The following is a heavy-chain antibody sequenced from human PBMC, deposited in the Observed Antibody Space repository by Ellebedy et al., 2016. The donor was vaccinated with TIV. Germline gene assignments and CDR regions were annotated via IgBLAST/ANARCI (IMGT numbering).Heavy chain of an antibody. CDR3: ARPGYSSPNAQFDY. Sequence: GESLKISXAASGFTFSSYGMHWVRQAPGKGLEWVAVIWYDGSNKYYADSVKGRFTISRDNSKNTLYLQMNSLRAEDTAVYYCARPGYSSPNAQFDYWGQGTLVTVSS. D-gene: IGHD6-13*01. CDR1: GFTFSSYG. CDR2: IWYDGSNK. V-gene: IGHV3-33*01. J-gene: IGHJ4*02.